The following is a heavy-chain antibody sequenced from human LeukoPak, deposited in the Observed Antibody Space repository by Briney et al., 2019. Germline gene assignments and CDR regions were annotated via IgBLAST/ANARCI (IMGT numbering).Heavy chain of an antibody. V-gene: IGHV4-39*07. CDR2: IYYSGST. J-gene: IGHJ6*02. CDR3: ARVSGDYYYYYGMDV. Sequence: SETLSLTCTVSGGSISSSSYYWGWIRQPPGKGLEWIGSIYYSGSTYYNPSLKSRVTISVDRSKNQFSLKLSSVTAADTAVYYCARVSGDYYYYYGMDVWGQGTTVTVSS. CDR1: GGSISSSSYY. D-gene: IGHD4-17*01.